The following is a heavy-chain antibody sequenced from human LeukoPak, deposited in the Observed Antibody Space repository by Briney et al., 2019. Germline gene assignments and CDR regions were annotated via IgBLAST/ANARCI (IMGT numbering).Heavy chain of an antibody. D-gene: IGHD6-19*01. CDR2: IREDESEK. CDR3: ASSYSSGWYVGRGYYFDY. V-gene: IGHV3-7*03. CDR1: GFTFSSYG. J-gene: IGHJ4*02. Sequence: GGSLRLSCAASGFTFSSYGMDWVRQAPGKGLEWVANIREDESEKNYVDSVKGRFTISRDNAKNSLYLQMNSLRAEDTAVYYCASSYSSGWYVGRGYYFDYWGQGTLVTVSS.